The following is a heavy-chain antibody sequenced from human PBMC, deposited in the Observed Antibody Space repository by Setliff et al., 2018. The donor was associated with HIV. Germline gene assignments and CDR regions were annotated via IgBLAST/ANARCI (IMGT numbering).Heavy chain of an antibody. V-gene: IGHV7-4-1*02. CDR2: INTVTGNP. Sequence: ASVKVSCKASGYRFNTYAMSWVRQAPGQRLEWMGWINTVTGNPTYGQGLMGRFVFSLDTSVSTAYLQINSLKTEDTAVYYCARALYSGYDSWIYWGQGTLVTVSS. J-gene: IGHJ4*02. D-gene: IGHD5-12*01. CDR3: ARALYSGYDSWIY. CDR1: GYRFNTYA.